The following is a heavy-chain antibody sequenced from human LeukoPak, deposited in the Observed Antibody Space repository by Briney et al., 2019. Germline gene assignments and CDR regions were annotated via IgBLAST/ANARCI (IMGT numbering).Heavy chain of an antibody. Sequence: PGRSLRLSCAASGFTFDDYAMHWVRQAPGKGLEWVSGISWNSGSIGCADSVKGRLTISRDNAKNSLYLQMNSLRAEDMALYYCAKDIGAYYYDSSGYYFDYWGQGTLVTVSS. CDR2: ISWNSGSI. CDR3: AKDIGAYYYDSSGYYFDY. V-gene: IGHV3-9*03. J-gene: IGHJ4*02. D-gene: IGHD3-22*01. CDR1: GFTFDDYA.